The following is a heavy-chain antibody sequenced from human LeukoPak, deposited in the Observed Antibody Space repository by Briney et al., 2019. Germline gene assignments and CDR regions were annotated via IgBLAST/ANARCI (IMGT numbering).Heavy chain of an antibody. Sequence: PSETLSLTCTVSGHSISSYYGSWVRQPAGKGLEWIGRIYSRGSTNYSPSLKSRVTMPLDTSKNQFSLNLSSVTAADTAVYYCARKALPGILFDPWGQGTVVSVPS. CDR1: GHSISSYY. CDR2: IYSRGST. CDR3: ARKALPGILFDP. J-gene: IGHJ5*02. V-gene: IGHV4-4*07.